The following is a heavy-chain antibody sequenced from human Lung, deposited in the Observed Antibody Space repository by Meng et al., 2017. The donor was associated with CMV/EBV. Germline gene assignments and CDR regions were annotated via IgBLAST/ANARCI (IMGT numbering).Heavy chain of an antibody. V-gene: IGHV4-4*02. CDR2: IYHSGST. CDR3: ASFPPPGKQWLVTDY. D-gene: IGHD6-19*01. CDR1: GGSISSSNW. Sequence: ESGPGLGNPSGTLSLTCVVSGGSISSSNWWSWVRQPPGKGLEWIGEIYHSGSTNYNPSLKSRVTISVDKSKNQFSLKLSSVTAADTAVYYCASFPPPGKQWLVTDYWGQGTLVTVSS. J-gene: IGHJ4*02.